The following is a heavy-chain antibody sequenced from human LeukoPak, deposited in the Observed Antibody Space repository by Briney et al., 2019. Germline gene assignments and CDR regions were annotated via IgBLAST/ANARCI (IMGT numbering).Heavy chain of an antibody. CDR2: ISYDGSDK. V-gene: IGHV3-30*04. Sequence: GRSLRLSCAASGFTFSSYAMHWVRQAPGKGLEWVTVISYDGSDKFYADSVKGRLTISRDNSKDTLYLQMNSLRVEDTAVYYCATSRRQGFDPWGLGTLVTVSS. CDR3: ATSRRQGFDP. J-gene: IGHJ5*02. CDR1: GFTFSSYA.